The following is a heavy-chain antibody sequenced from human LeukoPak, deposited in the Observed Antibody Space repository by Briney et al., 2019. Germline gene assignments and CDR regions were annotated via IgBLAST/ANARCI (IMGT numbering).Heavy chain of an antibody. Sequence: SVKVSCKASGGTFSSYAISWVRQAPGQGLEWMGRIIPILGIANYAQEFQGRVTITADKSTSTAYMELSSLRSEDTAVYYCAGPKKNIVVVTATIDAFDIWGQGTMVTVSS. V-gene: IGHV1-69*04. CDR1: GGTFSSYA. D-gene: IGHD2-21*02. CDR2: IIPILGIA. CDR3: AGPKKNIVVVTATIDAFDI. J-gene: IGHJ3*02.